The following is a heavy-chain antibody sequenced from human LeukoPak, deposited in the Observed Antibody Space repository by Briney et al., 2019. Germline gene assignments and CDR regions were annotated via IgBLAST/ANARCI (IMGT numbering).Heavy chain of an antibody. D-gene: IGHD6-13*01. J-gene: IGHJ6*03. V-gene: IGHV5-51*01. Sequence: GESLKISCKGSGYSFTSYWIGWVRQMPGKGLEWMGIIYPGDSDTRYSPSFQGQATISADKSISTAYLQWSSLKASDTAMYYWAGGGGYSPWPYYYYMDVWGKGTTVTASS. CDR2: IYPGDSDT. CDR3: AGGGGYSPWPYYYYMDV. CDR1: GYSFTSYW.